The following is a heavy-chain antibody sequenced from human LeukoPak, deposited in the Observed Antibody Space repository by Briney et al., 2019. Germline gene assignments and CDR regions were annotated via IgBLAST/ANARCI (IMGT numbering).Heavy chain of an antibody. CDR2: INHSEST. Sequence: PSETLSLTCAVYGGSFSGYYWSWIRQPPGKGLEWIGEINHSESTNYNPSLKSRVTISVDTSKNQFSLKLSSVAAADTAVYYCARGSPKLGYCSSTSCSVFDYWGQGTLVTVSS. D-gene: IGHD2-2*01. CDR3: ARGSPKLGYCSSTSCSVFDY. V-gene: IGHV4-34*01. CDR1: GGSFSGYY. J-gene: IGHJ4*02.